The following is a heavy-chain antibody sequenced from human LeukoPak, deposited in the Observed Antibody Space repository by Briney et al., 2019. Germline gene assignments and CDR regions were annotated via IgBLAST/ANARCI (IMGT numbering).Heavy chain of an antibody. CDR3: ARAPYSSGWWVY. CDR1: GGSISSYY. CDR2: IYYSGST. Sequence: SETLSLTCTVSGGSISSYYWSWIRQPPGKGLEWIGYIYYSGSTNYNPSLKSRVTISVDTSKNQFSLKLSSVTAADTAVYYCARAPYSSGWWVYWGQGTLVTVSS. V-gene: IGHV4-59*01. D-gene: IGHD6-19*01. J-gene: IGHJ4*02.